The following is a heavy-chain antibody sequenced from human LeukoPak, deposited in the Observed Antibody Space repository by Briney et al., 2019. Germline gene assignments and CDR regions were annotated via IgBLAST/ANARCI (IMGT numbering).Heavy chain of an antibody. V-gene: IGHV4-59*08. CDR3: ARLDCFVEGCYNH. Sequence: SETLSLTCSVSGDSVTSSYWNWIRQPPGKGLEWIGYVSSDGTTNFTPSLRSRLIMSVDTAKNDICLILTSVTGADTAIYYCARLDCFVEGCYNHWGRGTLVTVSS. CDR2: VSSDGTT. D-gene: IGHD2-15*01. CDR1: GDSVTSSY. J-gene: IGHJ4*02.